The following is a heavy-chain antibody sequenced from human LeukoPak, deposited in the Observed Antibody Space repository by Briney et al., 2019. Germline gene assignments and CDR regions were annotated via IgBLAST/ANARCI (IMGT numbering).Heavy chain of an antibody. CDR2: ISGGGGNT. V-gene: IGHV3-23*01. J-gene: IGHJ4*02. D-gene: IGHD5-12*01. CDR3: AKGLSGYVPFGY. CDR1: GFTFSTYA. Sequence: PGGSLRLSCAASGFTFSTYAVSWVRQAPGKGLEWVSVISGGGGNTYYADSVKGRFTISRDNSKNTLYLQMNNLRAEDTALYYCAKGLSGYVPFGYWGQGTLVTVSS.